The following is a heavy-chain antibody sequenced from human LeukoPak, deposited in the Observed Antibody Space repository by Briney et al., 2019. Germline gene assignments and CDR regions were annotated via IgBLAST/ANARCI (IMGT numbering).Heavy chain of an antibody. J-gene: IGHJ4*02. D-gene: IGHD3-10*01. V-gene: IGHV1-8*01. CDR2: MNPNSGNT. CDR3: ARASRITMVRGVRTFGY. CDR1: GYTFTSYD. Sequence: GASVKVSCKASGYTFTSYDINWVRQATGQGLEWMGWMNPNSGNTGYAQKFQGRVTMTRNTSISTAYMELSSLRSEDTAVYYCARASRITMVRGVRTFGYWGQGTPVTVSS.